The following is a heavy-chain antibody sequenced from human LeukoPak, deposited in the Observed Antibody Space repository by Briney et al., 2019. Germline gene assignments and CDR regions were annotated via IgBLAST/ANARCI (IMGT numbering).Heavy chain of an antibody. Sequence: PGGSLRLSCAASGFTFSSYSMNWVRQAPGKGLEWVSSISSSSSYIYYADSVKGRFTISRDNAKNSLYLQMNSLRAEDTAVYYCARDHGSVTIFGVVPDYWGQGTLVTVSP. V-gene: IGHV3-21*01. CDR3: ARDHGSVTIFGVVPDY. CDR2: ISSSSSYI. D-gene: IGHD3-3*01. CDR1: GFTFSSYS. J-gene: IGHJ4*02.